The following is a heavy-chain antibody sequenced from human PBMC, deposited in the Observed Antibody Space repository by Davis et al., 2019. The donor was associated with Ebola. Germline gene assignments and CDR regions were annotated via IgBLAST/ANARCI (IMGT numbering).Heavy chain of an antibody. Sequence: ASVKVSCKASGYTFISYGIGWVRQAPGQGLEWMGWISAYNGNKNYAQKLQGRVTMTTDTSTGTAYMGLRSLGSDDTAVYFCARTSIVGTTTTASDIWGQGTKVTVSS. D-gene: IGHD1-26*01. J-gene: IGHJ3*02. V-gene: IGHV1-18*01. CDR1: GYTFISYG. CDR2: ISAYNGNK. CDR3: ARTSIVGTTTTASDI.